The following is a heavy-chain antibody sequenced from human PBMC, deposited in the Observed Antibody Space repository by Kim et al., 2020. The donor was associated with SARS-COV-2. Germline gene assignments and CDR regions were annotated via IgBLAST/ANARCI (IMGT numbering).Heavy chain of an antibody. Sequence: GGSLRLSCAASGFTFSNNDMNWVRQAPGKGLERLSYITGSTSTISYADSVKGRFTISRDNAKNSLYLQMNSLRAEDTAVYYCARGGGLDVWGQGTAVTVS. CDR2: ITGSTSTI. V-gene: IGHV3-48*01. D-gene: IGHD3-16*01. J-gene: IGHJ6*02. CDR3: ARGGGLDV. CDR1: GFTFSNND.